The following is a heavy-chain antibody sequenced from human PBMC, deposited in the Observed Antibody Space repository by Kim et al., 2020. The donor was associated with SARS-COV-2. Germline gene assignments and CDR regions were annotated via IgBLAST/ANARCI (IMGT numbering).Heavy chain of an antibody. V-gene: IGHV3-23*01. D-gene: IGHD5-18*01. CDR3: AKDAYSYGYSDY. CDR1: EFTFSNYA. CDR2: ISGSGGST. Sequence: LSLTCAASEFTFSNYAMSWVRQAPGKGLEWVSAISGSGGSTYYADSVKGRFTISRDNSKNTLYLQMNSLRAEDTAVYYCAKDAYSYGYSDYWGQGTLVTVSS. J-gene: IGHJ4*02.